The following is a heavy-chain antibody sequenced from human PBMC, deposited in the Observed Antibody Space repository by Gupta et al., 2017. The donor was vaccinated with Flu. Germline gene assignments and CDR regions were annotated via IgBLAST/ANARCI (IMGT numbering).Heavy chain of an antibody. CDR3: ARGQYNAAANFAH. D-gene: IGHD1-20*01. CDR1: GATFNNYA. CDR2: ISPMYGAT. Sequence: QVQLVQSGAEVKKSESSVKVSCTASGATFNNYAFSWVRLAPGQGLEWMGGISPMYGATSYAHKFHDRVTITADETTSTVYLEVRSLRFEDTAIYYCARGQYNAAANFAHWGQGTQVTVSS. J-gene: IGHJ4*02. V-gene: IGHV1-69*12.